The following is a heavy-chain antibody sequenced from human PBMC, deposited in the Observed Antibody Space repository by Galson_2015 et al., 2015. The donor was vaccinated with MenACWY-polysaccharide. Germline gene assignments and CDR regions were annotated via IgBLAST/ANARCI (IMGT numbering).Heavy chain of an antibody. D-gene: IGHD4-17*01. CDR2: ISGDGGST. Sequence: SLRLSCAASGFTFDDCVMHWVRQAPGKGLEWVSLISGDGGSTYYADSVKGRFTISRDNSKNSLYLQMYSLRIEDTALYYCAKGWGYDYGDSIDYWGQGTLVTVSS. CDR1: GFTFDDCV. CDR3: AKGWGYDYGDSIDY. V-gene: IGHV3-43*02. J-gene: IGHJ4*02.